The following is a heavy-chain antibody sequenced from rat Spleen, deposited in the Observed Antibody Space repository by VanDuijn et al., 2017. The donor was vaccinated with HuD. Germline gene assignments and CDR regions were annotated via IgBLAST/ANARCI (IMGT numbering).Heavy chain of an antibody. CDR2: ISYDGSRI. Sequence: EVQLVESGGDLVQPGRSLKLTCAASGFTFSHYGMAWVRQAPTKGLEWVAIISYDGSRIYYRDSVKGRFTISRDNAKSILYLQMDSLRSEDTATYYCARQWDYWGQGVMVTVSS. CDR1: GFTFSHYG. V-gene: IGHV5-29*01. J-gene: IGHJ2*01. CDR3: ARQWDY.